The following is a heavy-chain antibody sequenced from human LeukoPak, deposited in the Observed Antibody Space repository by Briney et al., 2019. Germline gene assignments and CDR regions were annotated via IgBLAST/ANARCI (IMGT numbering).Heavy chain of an antibody. CDR3: ARVGSSGWYIGDFDY. Sequence: SETLSLTCTVSGGSISSSSYYWGWIRQSPGKGLEWIGSIYYSGSTYYNPSLKSRVTISVDTSKNQFSLKLSSVTAADTAVYYCARVGSSGWYIGDFDYWGQGTLVTVSS. D-gene: IGHD6-19*01. V-gene: IGHV4-39*07. J-gene: IGHJ4*02. CDR1: GGSISSSSYY. CDR2: IYYSGST.